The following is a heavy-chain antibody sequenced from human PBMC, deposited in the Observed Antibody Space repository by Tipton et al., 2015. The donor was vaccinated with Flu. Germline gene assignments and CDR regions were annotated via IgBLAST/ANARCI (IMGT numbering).Heavy chain of an antibody. CDR1: GGSISSDY. Sequence: TLSLTCTVSGGSISSDYWSWIRQPAGKGLDWIGRIYTSGSTNYNPSLKSRVTMSVDTSKNQFSLKLRSVTAADTAVYYCARCRSGYCDWFDPWGQGTLVTVSS. J-gene: IGHJ5*02. CDR3: ARCRSGYCDWFDP. V-gene: IGHV4-4*07. CDR2: IYTSGST. D-gene: IGHD3-22*01.